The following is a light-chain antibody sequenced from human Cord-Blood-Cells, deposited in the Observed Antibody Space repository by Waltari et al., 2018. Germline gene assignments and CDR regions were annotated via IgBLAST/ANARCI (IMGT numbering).Light chain of an antibody. Sequence: SSERTQDPAVSVALGQTVRITCQGDSPRSYYERGYQQKPGKAPVLVIYGKNNRPPGSPDRFSGSSSGNTASLTITGAQAEDEADYYCNSRDSSGNHWVFGGGTKLTVL. J-gene: IGLJ3*02. CDR3: NSRDSSGNHWV. V-gene: IGLV3-19*01. CDR1: SPRSYY. CDR2: GKN.